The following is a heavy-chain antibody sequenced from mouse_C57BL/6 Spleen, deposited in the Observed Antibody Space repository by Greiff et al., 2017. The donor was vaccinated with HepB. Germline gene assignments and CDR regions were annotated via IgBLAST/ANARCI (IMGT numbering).Heavy chain of an antibody. CDR3: ARDYYYGSSLGFAY. V-gene: IGHV5-17*01. J-gene: IGHJ3*01. Sequence: EVQLQQSGGGLVKPGGSLKLSCAASGFTFSDYGMHWVRQAPEKGLEWVAYISSGSSTIYYADTVKGRFTISRDNAKNTLFLQMTSLRSEDTAMYYCARDYYYGSSLGFAYWGQGTLVTVSA. D-gene: IGHD1-1*01. CDR1: GFTFSDYG. CDR2: ISSGSSTI.